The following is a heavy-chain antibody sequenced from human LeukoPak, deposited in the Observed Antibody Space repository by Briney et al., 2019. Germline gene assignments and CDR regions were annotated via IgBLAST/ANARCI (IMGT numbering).Heavy chain of an antibody. Sequence: ASVKVSCKVSGYTLTELSMHWVRQAPGKGLEWMGGFDPEDGVTIYAQKFQGRVTMTEDTSTDTAYMELSSLRSEDTAVYYCATEGTVTTEYYFDYWDQGTLVTVSS. D-gene: IGHD4-17*01. CDR2: FDPEDGVT. CDR3: ATEGTVTTEYYFDY. V-gene: IGHV1-24*01. CDR1: GYTLTELS. J-gene: IGHJ4*02.